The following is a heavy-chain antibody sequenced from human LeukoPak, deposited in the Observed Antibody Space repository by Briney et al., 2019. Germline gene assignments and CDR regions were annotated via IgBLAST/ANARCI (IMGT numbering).Heavy chain of an antibody. V-gene: IGHV4-34*01. J-gene: IGHJ5*02. Sequence: SETLSLTCADYGGSLSGYYWGWIRQPPGKGLEWIGEVSHRGITNYKPSLKSRASISIDTSKSQISLKLSSVTAADTALYYCVRDGGPNSYWFDPWGQGTLVTVSS. D-gene: IGHD4-23*01. CDR3: VRDGGPNSYWFDP. CDR1: GGSLSGYY. CDR2: VSHRGIT.